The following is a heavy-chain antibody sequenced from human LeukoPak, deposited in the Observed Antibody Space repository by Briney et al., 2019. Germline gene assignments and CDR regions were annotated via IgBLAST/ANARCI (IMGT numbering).Heavy chain of an antibody. CDR2: IYYSGST. J-gene: IGHJ6*03. CDR3: ARDVRSLYYYYMDV. Sequence: SETLSLICTVSGGSISSSSYCWGWIRQPPGKGLEWIGSIYYSGSTYCNPSLKSRVTISVDTSKNQFSLKLSSVTAADTAVYYCARDVRSLYYYYMDVWGKGTTVTVSS. V-gene: IGHV4-39*07. D-gene: IGHD4-17*01. CDR1: GGSISSSSYC.